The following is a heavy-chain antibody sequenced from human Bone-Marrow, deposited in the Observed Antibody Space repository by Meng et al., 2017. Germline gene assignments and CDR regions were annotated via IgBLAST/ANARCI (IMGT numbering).Heavy chain of an antibody. J-gene: IGHJ5*02. CDR2: IYYSGST. V-gene: IGHV4-31*03. CDR1: GGSISRGGYY. D-gene: IGHD3-10*01. CDR3: ARVSYGSGRLWFDP. Sequence: VRASCHVWCNPYPTLSLTCIVPGGSISRGGYYWSWIRQPPGKGLEWIGYIYYSGSTYYNPSLKSRVTISVDTSKNQFSLKLSSVTAADTAVYYCARVSYGSGRLWFDPWGQGTLVTVSS.